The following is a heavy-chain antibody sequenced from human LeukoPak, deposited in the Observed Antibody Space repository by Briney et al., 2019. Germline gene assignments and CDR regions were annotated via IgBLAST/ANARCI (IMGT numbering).Heavy chain of an antibody. D-gene: IGHD2-15*01. CDR1: GGSISSYY. Sequence: SETLSLTCTVSGGSISSYYWSWIRQPAGKGLEWIGRIYSSGSTDYNPSLKSRVTMSVDTSKNQFSLKLSSVTAADTAVYYCARDPVYCSGGSCYRGENFDYWGQGTLVTVSS. CDR2: IYSSGST. V-gene: IGHV4-4*07. CDR3: ARDPVYCSGGSCYRGENFDY. J-gene: IGHJ4*02.